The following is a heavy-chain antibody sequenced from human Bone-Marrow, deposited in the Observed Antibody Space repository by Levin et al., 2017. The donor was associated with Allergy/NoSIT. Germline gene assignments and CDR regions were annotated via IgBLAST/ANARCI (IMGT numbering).Heavy chain of an antibody. J-gene: IGHJ4*02. CDR1: GFTFNSYA. CDR2: INRGGTST. D-gene: IGHD3-10*01. V-gene: IGHV3-74*01. Sequence: GESLKISCAASGFTFNSYALSWVRQAPGKGLVWVSRINRGGTSTTYADSVKGRFTISRDNAKNTLYLQMNSLRAEDTAVYYCARDPFAYNFGSGSYLDYWGQGTLVSVSS. CDR3: ARDPFAYNFGSGSYLDY.